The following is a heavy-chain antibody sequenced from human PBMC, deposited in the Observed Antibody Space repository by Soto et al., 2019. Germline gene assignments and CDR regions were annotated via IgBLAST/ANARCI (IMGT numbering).Heavy chain of an antibody. Sequence: SETLSLTCGVYGGSFSGYYWSWIRQPPGKGLEWIGEVNHSGSTNYNPSLKSRVTISVDTSKNQFSLKLSSVTAADTAVYYCARGGSGYSCYDWYYFDSWGQGTLVTVSS. V-gene: IGHV4-34*01. J-gene: IGHJ4*02. CDR3: ARGGSGYSCYDWYYFDS. CDR1: GGSFSGYY. D-gene: IGHD5-12*01. CDR2: VNHSGST.